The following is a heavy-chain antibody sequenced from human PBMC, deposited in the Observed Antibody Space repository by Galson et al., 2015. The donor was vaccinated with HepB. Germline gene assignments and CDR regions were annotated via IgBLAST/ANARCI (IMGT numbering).Heavy chain of an antibody. CDR3: AKASMMAMVIATAFDN. V-gene: IGHV3-23*01. CDR2: ISGNGGTT. D-gene: IGHD3-22*01. Sequence: SLRLSCPASRLTFSTYAMSWAGQAPRKGLEWVSGISGNGGTTYYADSVKGRFTISRDNSKNTLYLQIHSLRADDTAVYYCAKASMMAMVIATAFDNWGQGTLVTVSS. CDR1: RLTFSTYA. J-gene: IGHJ4*02.